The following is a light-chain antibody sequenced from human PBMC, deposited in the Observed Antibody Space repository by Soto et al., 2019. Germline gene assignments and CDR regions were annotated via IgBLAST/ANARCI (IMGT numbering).Light chain of an antibody. CDR1: QSVNNN. V-gene: IGKV3-15*01. J-gene: IGKJ1*01. CDR3: LQNNNYPWT. CDR2: GAS. Sequence: EIVMTQSPATLSVSPGERATLSCRASQSVNNNLAWYQQKPGQAPRLLIYGASTRATGIPARFSGSGSGTEFTLTINSLQPEDSATYYCLQNNNYPWTFGQGTKVDIK.